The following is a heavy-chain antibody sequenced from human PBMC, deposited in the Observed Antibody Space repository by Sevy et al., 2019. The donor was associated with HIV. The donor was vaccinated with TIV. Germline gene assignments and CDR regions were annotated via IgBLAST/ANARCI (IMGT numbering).Heavy chain of an antibody. CDR2: IYHSGST. D-gene: IGHD3-22*01. J-gene: IGHJ4*02. V-gene: IGHV4-38-2*02. Sequence: SESLSLTCAVSGYSISSGYYWGWIRQPPGKGLEWIGSIYHSGSTYYNPSLKSRVTISVDTSKNQFSLKLSSVTAADTAVDYCARDSRTYYDDCSGYQLDYWGQGTSVTVSS. CDR1: GYSISSGYY. CDR3: ARDSRTYYDDCSGYQLDY.